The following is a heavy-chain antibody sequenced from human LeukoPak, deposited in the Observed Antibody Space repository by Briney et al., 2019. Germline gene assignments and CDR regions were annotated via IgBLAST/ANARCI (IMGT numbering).Heavy chain of an antibody. D-gene: IGHD3-10*01. V-gene: IGHV3-7*04. CDR1: GVTSSSDW. CDR3: ARGSSGIVSRGIAWACFDH. Sequence: GGSLRLSCAASGVTSSSDWMTRVGQAPGKGLEWVANIKQDGGEKYYVDSVKGRFTISRDNAKNSLFLHMNSLRAEDTAIYFCARGSSGIVSRGIAWACFDHWGQGTLVTVSS. J-gene: IGHJ5*02. CDR2: IKQDGGEK.